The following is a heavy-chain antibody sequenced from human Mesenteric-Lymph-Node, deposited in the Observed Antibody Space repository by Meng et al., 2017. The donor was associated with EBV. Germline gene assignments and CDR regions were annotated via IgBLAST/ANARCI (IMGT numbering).Heavy chain of an antibody. CDR3: TSTPNPNFYDY. J-gene: IGHJ4*02. D-gene: IGHD1-14*01. CDR2: IFHSGSA. V-gene: IGHV4-4*02. CDR1: GGSITSSNW. Sequence: QVHLQDSGPGLVKPSGTLSLTGDVSGGSITSSNWWSWFRQPPGKGLEWIGEIFHSGSAKYNPSLKSRVTISVDTSKNQFSLRVTSVTAADTAVYYCTSTPNPNFYDYWGQGTLVTVSS.